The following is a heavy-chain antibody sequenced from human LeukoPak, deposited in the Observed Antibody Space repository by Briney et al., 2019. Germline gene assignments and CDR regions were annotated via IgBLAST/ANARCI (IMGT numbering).Heavy chain of an antibody. J-gene: IGHJ4*02. CDR3: AKGDSSGPWAY. CDR2: ISGSGGST. CDR1: GFTFSSYA. D-gene: IGHD6-19*01. V-gene: IGHV3-23*01. Sequence: GGSLRLSCAASGFTFSSYAMSWVRQAPGEGLEWVSAISGSGGSTYYADSVKGRFTISRDNSKNTLYLQMNSLRAEDTAVYYCAKGDSSGPWAYWGQGTLVTVSS.